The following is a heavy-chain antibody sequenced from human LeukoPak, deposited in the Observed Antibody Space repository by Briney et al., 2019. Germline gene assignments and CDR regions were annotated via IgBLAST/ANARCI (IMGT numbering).Heavy chain of an antibody. Sequence: GGSLRLSCAASGFTVSSNYMNWVRQAPGKGLEWVSVIYSGGSTYYADSVKGRFTISRDNSKNTLYLQMNSLRAEDTAVYYCARDSPWRRPYSNYWFDPWGQGTLVTVSS. D-gene: IGHD4-11*01. V-gene: IGHV3-66*01. J-gene: IGHJ5*02. CDR2: IYSGGST. CDR1: GFTVSSNY. CDR3: ARDSPWRRPYSNYWFDP.